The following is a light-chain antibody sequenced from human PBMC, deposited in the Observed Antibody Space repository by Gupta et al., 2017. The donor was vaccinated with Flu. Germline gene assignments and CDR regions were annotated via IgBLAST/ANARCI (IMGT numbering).Light chain of an antibody. CDR2: GSS. J-gene: IGKJ1*01. V-gene: IGKV3-20*01. CDR3: QQYGTSPQT. CDR1: QSVSSSF. Sequence: EVVLTQSPGTLSMSPGDRATLSCRASQSVSSSFLAWYQQKPGQAPKLLIYGSSGRATGIPDRFSGSGSGTDFTLTISRLEPEDFAVYYCQQYGTSPQTFGQGTKVE.